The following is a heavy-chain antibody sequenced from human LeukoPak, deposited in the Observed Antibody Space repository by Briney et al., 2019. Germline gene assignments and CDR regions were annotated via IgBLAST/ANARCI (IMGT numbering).Heavy chain of an antibody. CDR3: AKGRSSSWSLDAFDI. V-gene: IGHV3-11*01. CDR2: ISSGGSTI. Sequence: GGSLRLSCAVSGFTFSDYYMSWIRQAPGKGLEWVSYISSGGSTISHADSVKGRFTISRDNAENSLYLQMNSLRAEDTAVYYCAKGRSSSWSLDAFDIWGQGTMVTVSS. D-gene: IGHD6-13*01. J-gene: IGHJ3*02. CDR1: GFTFSDYY.